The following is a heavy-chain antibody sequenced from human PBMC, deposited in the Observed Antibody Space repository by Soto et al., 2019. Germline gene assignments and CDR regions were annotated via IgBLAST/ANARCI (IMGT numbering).Heavy chain of an antibody. CDR2: IWYDGSNK. J-gene: IGHJ4*02. CDR3: AREQQLDRQDLDY. Sequence: GCSLRLSCAASGFTFSSYGMHWVRQAPGKGLEWVAVIWYDGSNKYYADSVKGRFTISRENSKNTLYLQMNSMRAEDTAVYYCAREQQLDRQDLDYWGQGTLVTGSS. CDR1: GFTFSSYG. V-gene: IGHV3-33*01. D-gene: IGHD6-13*01.